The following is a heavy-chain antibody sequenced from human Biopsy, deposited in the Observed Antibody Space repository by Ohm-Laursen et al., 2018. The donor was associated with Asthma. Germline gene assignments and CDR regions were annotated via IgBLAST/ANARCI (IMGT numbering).Heavy chain of an antibody. CDR2: IDPNSGGT. D-gene: IGHD3-16*01. Sequence: ASVKVSCKASGDSFSNYAISWVRQAPGQGLEWMGRIDPNSGGTNYAQKFLGRVTMTRDTSVNTAFMVLSRLRSDDTAIYYCARIKIRIGAGTDRYFDLWGRGTLVTVSS. J-gene: IGHJ2*01. CDR3: ARIKIRIGAGTDRYFDL. V-gene: IGHV1-2*06. CDR1: GDSFSNYA.